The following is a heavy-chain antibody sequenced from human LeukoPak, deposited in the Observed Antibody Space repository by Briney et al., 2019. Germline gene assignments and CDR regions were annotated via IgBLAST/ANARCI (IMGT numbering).Heavy chain of an antibody. V-gene: IGHV3-53*01. CDR2: IYSGGST. CDR1: GCTVSSNY. CDR3: ARDTRGYSYGYYDY. Sequence: GGSLRLSCAASGCTVSSNYMSWVRQAPGKGLEWVSVIYSGGSTYYADSVKGRFTISRDNSKNTLYLQMNSLRAEDTAVYYCARDTRGYSYGYYDYWGQGTLVTVSS. D-gene: IGHD5-18*01. J-gene: IGHJ4*02.